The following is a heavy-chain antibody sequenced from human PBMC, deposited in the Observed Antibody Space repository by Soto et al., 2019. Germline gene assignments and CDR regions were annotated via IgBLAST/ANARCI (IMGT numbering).Heavy chain of an antibody. CDR2: ISSSSSYI. J-gene: IGHJ4*02. CDR3: ARDQLTELPFDY. CDR1: GFTFSSYS. D-gene: IGHD1-26*01. V-gene: IGHV3-21*01. Sequence: GGSLRLSCAASGFTFSSYSMNWVRQAPGKGLEWVSSISSSSSYIYYADSVKGRFTISRDNAKNSLYLQMNSLRAEDTAVYYCARDQLTELPFDYWGQGTLVTVSS.